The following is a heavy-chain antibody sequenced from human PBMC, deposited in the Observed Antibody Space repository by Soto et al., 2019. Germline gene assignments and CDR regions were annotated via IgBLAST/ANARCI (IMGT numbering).Heavy chain of an antibody. D-gene: IGHD6-13*01. Sequence: QVQLQESGPGLVKPSGTLSLTCAVSGGSITSDDNWWSWVRQPPGKGLEWIGEIYHSGSTNYNPSLNSRVTISVDNSKYYCSLKLTSVTAADTAVYYCVSSSWYSLYYWGQGTLVTVSS. CDR1: GGSITSDDNW. V-gene: IGHV4-4*02. J-gene: IGHJ4*02. CDR3: VSSSWYSLYY. CDR2: IYHSGST.